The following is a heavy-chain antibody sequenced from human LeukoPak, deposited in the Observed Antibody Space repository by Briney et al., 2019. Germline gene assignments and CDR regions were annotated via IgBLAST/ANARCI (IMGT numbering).Heavy chain of an antibody. CDR1: GGSISSRSYY. Sequence: SETLSLTCTVSGGSISSRSYYWGWIRQPPGKGLEWIGTIYYSGSTYYNPSLKSRVTISVDTSKNQFSLRVRSVTAADTAVYYCARERDFYDSSGSPSYWGQGTLVIVSS. CDR2: IYYSGST. D-gene: IGHD3-22*01. J-gene: IGHJ4*02. V-gene: IGHV4-39*07. CDR3: ARERDFYDSSGSPSY.